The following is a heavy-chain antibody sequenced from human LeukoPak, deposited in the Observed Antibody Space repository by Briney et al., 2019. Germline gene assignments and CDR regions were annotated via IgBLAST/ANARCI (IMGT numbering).Heavy chain of an antibody. CDR3: ASGWNCSGGSCYSGDY. Sequence: SVKVSCKASGGTFSSYAISWVRQAPGQRLEWMGGIIPIFGTANYAQKFQGRVTITADKSTSTAYMELSSLRSEDTAVYYCASGWNCSGGSCYSGDYWGQGTLVTVSS. CDR1: GGTFSSYA. CDR2: IIPIFGTA. D-gene: IGHD2-15*01. J-gene: IGHJ4*02. V-gene: IGHV1-69*06.